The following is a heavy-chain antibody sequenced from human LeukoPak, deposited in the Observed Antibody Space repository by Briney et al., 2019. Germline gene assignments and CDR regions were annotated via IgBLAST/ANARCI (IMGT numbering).Heavy chain of an antibody. Sequence: ASVKVSSKTSGYSFTDYYIHWVRQAPGQGLEWMGWINPNSGGTNYAQKFQGRVTMTRDTSIRTTYMDLSRLISDDTAVYYCARGVPVGLNYFDYWGQGTLVTVSS. V-gene: IGHV1-2*02. D-gene: IGHD2-2*01. J-gene: IGHJ4*02. CDR1: GYSFTDYY. CDR3: ARGVPVGLNYFDY. CDR2: INPNSGGT.